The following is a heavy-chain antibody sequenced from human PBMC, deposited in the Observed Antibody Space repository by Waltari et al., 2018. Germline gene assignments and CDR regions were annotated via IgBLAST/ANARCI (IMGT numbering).Heavy chain of an antibody. D-gene: IGHD6-19*01. V-gene: IGHV3-23*01. J-gene: IGHJ4*02. CDR3: AKVLVAGHVGFDY. CDR2: ISGSGGST. CDR1: GFTFSSYA. Sequence: EVQLLESGGGLVQPGGSLRLSCAASGFTFSSYAMSWVRQAPGKGLEWVSAISGSGGSTYYADAVKGRFTISRDNSKNTLYLQMNSLRAEDTAVYYCAKVLVAGHVGFDYWGQGTLVTVSS.